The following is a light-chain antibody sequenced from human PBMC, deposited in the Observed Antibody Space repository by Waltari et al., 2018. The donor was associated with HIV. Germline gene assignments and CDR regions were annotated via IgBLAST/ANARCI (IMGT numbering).Light chain of an antibody. V-gene: IGKV2-28*01. Sequence: EIVMTQSPLSLPVTPGEPASISCRSSQSLLHSNGYNYLDWYLQKQGQSPQLLIYLGSNRASGVPDRFSGIGSGTEFTLKISRVEAEDVGVYYCMQALHTPRPFGQGTKVEIK. CDR2: LGS. CDR1: QSLLHSNGYNY. J-gene: IGKJ1*01. CDR3: MQALHTPRP.